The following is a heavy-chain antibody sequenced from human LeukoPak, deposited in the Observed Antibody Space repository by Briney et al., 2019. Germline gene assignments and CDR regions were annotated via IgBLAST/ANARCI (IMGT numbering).Heavy chain of an antibody. CDR1: GDSISSYY. CDR2: IYYSGST. D-gene: IGHD2-2*01. J-gene: IGHJ4*02. V-gene: IGHV4-59*01. CDR3: ARGLTDEYCSSTSCVPFDY. Sequence: SETLSLTCTVSGDSISSYYWSWIRQPPGKGLEWIGYIYYSGSTNYNPSLKSRVTISVVTSKNQFSLKLSSVTAADTAVYYCARGLTDEYCSSTSCVPFDYWGQGTLVTVSS.